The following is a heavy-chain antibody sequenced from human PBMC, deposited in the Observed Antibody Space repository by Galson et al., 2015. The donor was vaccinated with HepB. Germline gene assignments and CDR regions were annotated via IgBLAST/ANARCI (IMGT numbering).Heavy chain of an antibody. Sequence: QSGAEVKKPGESLRISCKGSGYSFTSYWISWVRQVPGKGLEWMGRIDPSDSYTNYSPSFQGHVTISADKSISTAYLQWSSLKASDTAMYYCAGSGSYYSDAFDIWGQGTMVTVSS. V-gene: IGHV5-10-1*01. J-gene: IGHJ3*02. D-gene: IGHD1-26*01. CDR1: GYSFTSYW. CDR3: AGSGSYYSDAFDI. CDR2: IDPSDSYT.